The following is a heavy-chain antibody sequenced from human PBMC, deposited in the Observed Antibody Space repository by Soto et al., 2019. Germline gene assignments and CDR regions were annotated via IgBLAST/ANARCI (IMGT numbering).Heavy chain of an antibody. Sequence: SETLSLTCSVSGDSISSTNYYWGWIRQPPGKGLEWVGTVFYSGSTYYSPSLKGRVTISLDKPKNQFSLSLTSVTAADTAVYYCVRHGNVPASPFYYYGMDVWGQGTTVTVSS. J-gene: IGHJ6*02. V-gene: IGHV4-39*01. CDR1: GDSISSTNYY. D-gene: IGHD2-2*01. CDR3: VRHGNVPASPFYYYGMDV. CDR2: VFYSGST.